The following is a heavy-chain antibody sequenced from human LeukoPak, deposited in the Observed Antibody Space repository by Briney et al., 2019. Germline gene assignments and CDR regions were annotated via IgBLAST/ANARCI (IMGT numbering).Heavy chain of an antibody. Sequence: SGGSLRLSCAASGFTFSGYWMSWVRQAPGKGLEWVANIKQDGSEKYYVDSVKGRFTISRDNAKNSLYLQMNSLRAEDTAVYYCARGDKDNWPWDYWGQGTLVTVSS. J-gene: IGHJ4*02. CDR2: IKQDGSEK. V-gene: IGHV3-7*01. D-gene: IGHD5-24*01. CDR3: ARGDKDNWPWDY. CDR1: GFTFSGYW.